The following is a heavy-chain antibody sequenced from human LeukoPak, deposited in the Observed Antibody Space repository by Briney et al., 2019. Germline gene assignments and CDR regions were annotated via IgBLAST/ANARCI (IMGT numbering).Heavy chain of an antibody. CDR1: GYSFTNYW. D-gene: IGHD3-10*01. J-gene: IGHJ4*02. CDR2: IYPADSDT. CDR3: ARPITMIWGAYDY. V-gene: IGHV5-51*01. Sequence: GESLKISCKASGYSFTNYWIAWVRQMPGKGLEWLGIIYPADSDTRYSPSFKGQVTISADKSISTAYLQWSSLKASDTAMYYCARPITMIWGAYDYWGQGTLVTVPS.